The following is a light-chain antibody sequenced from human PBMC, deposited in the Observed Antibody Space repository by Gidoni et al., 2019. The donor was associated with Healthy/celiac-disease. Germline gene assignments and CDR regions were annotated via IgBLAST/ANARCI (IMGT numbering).Light chain of an antibody. J-gene: IGKJ3*01. CDR3: QQSSNWPAF. CDR2: DAS. V-gene: IGKV3-11*01. Sequence: LVLPQSPPTLSLSPGARATLSCRASQGVSSYLAWYQQKPGQAPRLLIDDASSRATGIPVRFSGSGAGTDFTLTISSLEPEDFADYYCQQSSNWPAFFGPGTKVEIK. CDR1: QGVSSY.